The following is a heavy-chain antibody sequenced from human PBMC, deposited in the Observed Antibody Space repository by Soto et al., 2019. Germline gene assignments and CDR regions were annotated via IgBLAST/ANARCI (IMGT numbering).Heavy chain of an antibody. V-gene: IGHV4-59*01. CDR2: IYYSRST. D-gene: IGHD3-3*01. J-gene: IGHJ3*02. CDR1: GGSISSYY. CDR3: ARRVNGGRTTFGVVINDAFDI. Sequence: SETLSLTCTVSGGSISSYYWSWIRQPPGKGLEWIGYIYYSRSTNYNPSLKSRDTISVDTSKNQFSLKLSSVTAADTAVYYCARRVNGGRTTFGVVINDAFDIWGQGTMVTVSS.